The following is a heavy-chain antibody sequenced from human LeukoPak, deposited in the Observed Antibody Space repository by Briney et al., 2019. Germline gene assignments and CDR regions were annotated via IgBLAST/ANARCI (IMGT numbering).Heavy chain of an antibody. CDR1: GGTFSSYA. J-gene: IGHJ6*03. CDR2: IIPIFGTA. D-gene: IGHD3-22*01. CDR3: AGLSTYDSSGFYYYYYYMDV. V-gene: IGHV1-69*05. Sequence: ASVKVSCKASGGTFSSYAISCVRQAPGQGLEWMGGIIPIFGTANYAQKFQGRVTITTDESTSTAYMALRSLRSEDTAVYYCAGLSTYDSSGFYYYYYYMDVWGKGTTVTVSS.